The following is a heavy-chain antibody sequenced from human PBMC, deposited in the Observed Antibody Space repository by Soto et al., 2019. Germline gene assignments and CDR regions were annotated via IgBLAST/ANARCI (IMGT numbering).Heavy chain of an antibody. D-gene: IGHD3-22*01. CDR2: ITPFNGTT. J-gene: IGHJ3*02. V-gene: IGHV1-45*02. CDR3: ARVKKTYYYDTSGYYLDASDI. Sequence: SVKVSCKASGYTFTYRYLHWVRQAPGQALEWMGWITPFNGTTNYAQKFQDRVTITTDESTSTAYMELSSLRSEDTAIYYCARVKKTYYYDTSGYYLDASDIWGQGTMVTVSS. CDR1: GYTFTYRY.